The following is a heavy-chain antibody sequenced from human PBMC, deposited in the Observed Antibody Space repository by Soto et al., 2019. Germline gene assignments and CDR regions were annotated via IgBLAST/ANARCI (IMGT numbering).Heavy chain of an antibody. CDR3: ARASLVVPAATDYYGMDV. D-gene: IGHD2-2*01. J-gene: IGHJ6*02. CDR1: GGTFSSYA. V-gene: IGHV1-69*06. CDR2: IIPIFGTA. Sequence: QVQLVQSGAEVKKPGSSVKVSCKASGGTFSSYAISWVRQAPGQGLEWMGGIIPIFGTANYAQKFQGRVTITADKSTSTAYMELSSLRSEDTAVYYCARASLVVPAATDYYGMDVWGQGTTVTVSS.